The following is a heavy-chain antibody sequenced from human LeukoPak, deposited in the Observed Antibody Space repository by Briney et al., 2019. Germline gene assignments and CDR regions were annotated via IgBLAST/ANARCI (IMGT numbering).Heavy chain of an antibody. D-gene: IGHD6-19*01. J-gene: IGHJ4*02. CDR1: GFTFSSYS. CDR2: ISSSSSYI. Sequence: GGSLRLSCAASGFTFSSYSMNWVRQAPGKGLEWVSSISSSSSYIYYADSVKGRFTISRDNAKNSLYLQMNSLRAEDTAVYYCARSYSSGWYFWFDYWGQGTLVTVSS. V-gene: IGHV3-21*01. CDR3: ARSYSSGWYFWFDY.